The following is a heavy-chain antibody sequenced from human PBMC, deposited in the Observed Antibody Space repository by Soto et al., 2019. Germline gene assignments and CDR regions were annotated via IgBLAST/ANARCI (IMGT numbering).Heavy chain of an antibody. CDR1: GGSSSSGDYY. V-gene: IGHV4-30-4*01. CDR2: MFYTGTT. CDR3: ARVVRFCSSPSCRGRNWFDP. J-gene: IGHJ5*02. Sequence: PSETLSLTGSVSGGSSSSGDYYWRWILQPPGKGLEWIGYMFYTGTTYYNPSLKSRVAISVDTSKNQFSLKLRSVTAADTAVYHCARVVRFCSSPSCRGRNWFDPWGQGTLVTVSS. D-gene: IGHD2-2*01.